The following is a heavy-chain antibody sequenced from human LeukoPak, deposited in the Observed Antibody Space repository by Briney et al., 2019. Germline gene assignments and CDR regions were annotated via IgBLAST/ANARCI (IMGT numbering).Heavy chain of an antibody. CDR1: GYTFSSYG. Sequence: ASVKVSCKASGYTFSSYGITWVRQAPGQGLEWMGVINPSGGSTNYAQKFQGRVTMSRDTSTSTVYMELSSLRSEDTAVYYCTRNDASGLDYWGQGTLVTVSS. CDR2: INPSGGST. D-gene: IGHD3-10*01. J-gene: IGHJ4*02. V-gene: IGHV1-46*03. CDR3: TRNDASGLDY.